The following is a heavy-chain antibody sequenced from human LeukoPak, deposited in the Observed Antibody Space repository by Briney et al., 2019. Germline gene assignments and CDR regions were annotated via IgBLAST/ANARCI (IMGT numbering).Heavy chain of an antibody. V-gene: IGHV4-39*02. J-gene: IGHJ4*02. CDR1: GGSVSSGSYY. CDR2: IYYSGST. CDR3: ARRSEYCSGTTCHDY. Sequence: PSETLSLTCTVSGGSVSSGSYYWSWIRQPPGKGLEWIGYIYYSGSTYYNSSLKSRVTISVDTSKNHFSLKLNSVTAADTAVYYCARRSEYCSGTTCHDYWGQGTLVTVSS. D-gene: IGHD2-2*01.